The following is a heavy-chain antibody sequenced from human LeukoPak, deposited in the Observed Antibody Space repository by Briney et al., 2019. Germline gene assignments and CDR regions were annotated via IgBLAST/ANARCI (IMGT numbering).Heavy chain of an antibody. CDR2: LSSSGTAT. V-gene: IGHV3-23*01. D-gene: IGHD3-22*01. J-gene: IGHJ6*02. CDR1: GFTFTTYA. Sequence: GGSLRLSCAASGFTFTTYAMTWVRQAPGKGLEWVSTLSSSGTATFYADSVKGRFTISRDNSKNTLYLQMSSLRAEDTAIYYCAKDSTVSGSYYGMDIWGQGTTVTVSS. CDR3: AKDSTVSGSYYGMDI.